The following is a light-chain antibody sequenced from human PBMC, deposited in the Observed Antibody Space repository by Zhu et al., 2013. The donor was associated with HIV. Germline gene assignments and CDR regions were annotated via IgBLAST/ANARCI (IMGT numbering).Light chain of an antibody. Sequence: IVMTQSPATLSVSPGDRATLSCRASQSISNNLAWYQQKPGQPPRLLVYGASTRATNIPDRFSGSGSGTDFTLTISRLEPEDFAVYYCQQYGRTPYTFGQGTKLEI. CDR3: QQYGRTPYT. CDR1: QSISNN. V-gene: IGKV3-20*01. CDR2: GAS. J-gene: IGKJ2*01.